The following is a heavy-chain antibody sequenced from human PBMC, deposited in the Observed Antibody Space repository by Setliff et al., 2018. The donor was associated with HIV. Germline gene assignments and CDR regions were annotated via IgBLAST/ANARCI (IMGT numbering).Heavy chain of an antibody. Sequence: PSETLSLTCAVYGGSFSGYYWSWIRQPPGKGLEWIGDIYYGGSTNYNPSLKSRVTISVDTSKNQFSLKLSSVTAADTAVYYCARSLQYYYDSSAYWETYYYMDVWGKGTTVTVSS. J-gene: IGHJ6*03. CDR2: IYYGGST. CDR1: GGSFSGYY. CDR3: ARSLQYYYDSSAYWETYYYMDV. D-gene: IGHD3-22*01. V-gene: IGHV4-59*08.